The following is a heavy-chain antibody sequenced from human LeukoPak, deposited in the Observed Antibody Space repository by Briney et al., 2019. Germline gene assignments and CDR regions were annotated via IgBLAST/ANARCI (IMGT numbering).Heavy chain of an antibody. J-gene: IGHJ4*02. CDR1: GFTFSGSA. V-gene: IGHV3-73*01. Sequence: GGSLRLSCAASGFTFSGSAMHWVRQASGKGLESVGRIRSKANSYATAYAASVKGRFTISRDDSKNTAYLQMNSLKTEDTAVYYCTRRSNYDNWNYEIYFDYWGQGTLVTVSS. CDR2: IRSKANSYAT. D-gene: IGHD1-7*01. CDR3: TRRSNYDNWNYEIYFDY.